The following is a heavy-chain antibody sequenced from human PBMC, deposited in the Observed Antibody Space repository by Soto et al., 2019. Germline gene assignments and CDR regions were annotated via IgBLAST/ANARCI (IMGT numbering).Heavy chain of an antibody. CDR2: IKQDGSEK. Sequence: PGGSLRLSCAASGFTFSSYWMSWVRQAPGKGLEWVANIKQDGSEKYYVDSVKGRFTISRDNAKNSLYLQMNSLRAEDTAVYYCAIDSFLTGCDPGVYWYFDLWGRGTLVTVSS. CDR1: GFTFSSYW. CDR3: AIDSFLTGCDPGVYWYFDL. J-gene: IGHJ2*01. V-gene: IGHV3-7*01. D-gene: IGHD3-9*01.